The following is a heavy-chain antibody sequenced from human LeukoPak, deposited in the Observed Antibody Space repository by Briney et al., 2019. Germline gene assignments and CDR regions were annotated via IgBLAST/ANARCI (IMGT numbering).Heavy chain of an antibody. CDR3: PRSLGANTWVGNWFDP. D-gene: IGHD3-10*01. J-gene: IGHJ5*02. Sequence: SETLSLTCSVSGRSISSPNHDCAWIRQPPGQGLEWIGSIYYSGTTYYNLSLKSRVTLSVDTSQNQFSLKLSSVAAADTAIYFCPRSLGANTWVGNWFDPWGQGTLVTVSP. V-gene: IGHV4-39*01. CDR1: GRSISSPNHD. CDR2: IYYSGTT.